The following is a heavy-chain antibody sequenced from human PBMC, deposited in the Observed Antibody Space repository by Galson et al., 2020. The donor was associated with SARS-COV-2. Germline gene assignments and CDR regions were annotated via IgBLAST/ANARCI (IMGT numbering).Heavy chain of an antibody. CDR2: ISNTGTT. CDR3: AREAGRSWYFDR. Sequence: SETLSLTCTVSGGSISGESYYWGWIRQPPGKGLEWIGSISNTGTTYYKPSLKSRVTISVDTSKNQFSLRLSSVTAADTGVYYCAREAGRSWYFDRRGKGTLVTVSS. D-gene: IGHD6-13*01. CDR1: GGSISGESYY. J-gene: IGHJ4*02. V-gene: IGHV4-39*07.